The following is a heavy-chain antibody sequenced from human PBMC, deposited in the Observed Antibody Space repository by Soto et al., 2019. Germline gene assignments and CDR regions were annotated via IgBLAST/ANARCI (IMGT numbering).Heavy chain of an antibody. V-gene: IGHV4-39*01. D-gene: IGHD3-10*01. Sequence: SDTLSLTCTVSGDSISISNYFWGWIRQPPGKGLEWIGTIFYSGSTYYNPSLKSRVTISVDTSKNQFSLKLTSVTAADTALYYCARRYGWLYFDYWGQGSLVTVSS. CDR3: ARRYGWLYFDY. CDR1: GDSISISNYF. J-gene: IGHJ4*02. CDR2: IFYSGST.